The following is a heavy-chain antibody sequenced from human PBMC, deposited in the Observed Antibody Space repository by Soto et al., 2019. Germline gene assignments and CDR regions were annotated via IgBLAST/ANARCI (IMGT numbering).Heavy chain of an antibody. D-gene: IGHD4-17*01. CDR3: ARPLRETTDAFDI. Sequence: QVQLVQSGAEVKKPGSSVKVSCKASGGTFSSYTISWVRQAPGQGLEWMGRIIPILGIANYAQKFQGRVTITADKSTSTAYMELSSLRSEDTAVYYCARPLRETTDAFDIWGQGTMVTVSS. V-gene: IGHV1-69*02. CDR2: IIPILGIA. CDR1: GGTFSSYT. J-gene: IGHJ3*02.